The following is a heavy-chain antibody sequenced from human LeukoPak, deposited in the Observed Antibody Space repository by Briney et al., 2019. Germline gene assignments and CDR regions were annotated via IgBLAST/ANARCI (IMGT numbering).Heavy chain of an antibody. J-gene: IGHJ4*02. CDR3: ARDLAVATLPTFDY. CDR2: ISGYNGNT. CDR1: GGTFSSYA. V-gene: IGHV1-18*01. D-gene: IGHD6-19*01. Sequence: GASVKVSCKASGGTFSSYAISWVRQAPGQGLEWMGWISGYNGNTNYAQKFQGRVTMTTDTSTSTAYMELRSLRSDDTAVYYCARDLAVATLPTFDYWGQGILVTVSS.